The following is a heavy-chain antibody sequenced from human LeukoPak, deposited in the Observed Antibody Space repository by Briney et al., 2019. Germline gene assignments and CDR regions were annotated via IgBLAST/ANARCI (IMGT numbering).Heavy chain of an antibody. Sequence: ASVKVSCKASGYTFTSYYMHWVRQAPGQGLEWMGIINPSGGSTNCAQKFQGRVTMTRDTSTSTVYMELSSLRSEDTAVYYCARGVTMVRGVPRPDYWGQGTLVTVSS. CDR1: GYTFTSYY. D-gene: IGHD3-10*01. J-gene: IGHJ4*02. CDR2: INPSGGST. CDR3: ARGVTMVRGVPRPDY. V-gene: IGHV1-46*01.